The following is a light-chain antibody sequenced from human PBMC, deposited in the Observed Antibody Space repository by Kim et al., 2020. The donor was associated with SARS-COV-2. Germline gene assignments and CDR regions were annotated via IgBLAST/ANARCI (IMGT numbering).Light chain of an antibody. CDR2: KAS. CDR3: QQYNSYSYT. V-gene: IGKV1-5*03. J-gene: IGKJ2*01. CDR1: LSVGSS. Sequence: ASLGDRVTNPCRASLSVGSSLALYQQKPGKAPILLIYKASNLEGGVPSRFSGSGYGTEFTLTIASLQPDDFATYYCQQYNSYSYTFGQGTKLEI.